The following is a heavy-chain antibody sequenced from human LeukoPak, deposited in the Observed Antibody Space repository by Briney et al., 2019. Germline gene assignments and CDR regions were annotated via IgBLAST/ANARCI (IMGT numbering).Heavy chain of an antibody. CDR2: IKPNSGGT. J-gene: IGHJ3*02. CDR3: ARGNDGYSYGPNAFDI. D-gene: IGHD5-18*01. Sequence: ASVKVSCKASGYTFTGYYMHWVRQAPGQGLEWMGGIKPNSGGTNYAQKIKGWFTMTRDTSISTAYMALSRLRSDATAVYYRARGNDGYSYGPNAFDIWGQGTTVTVSS. V-gene: IGHV1-2*04. CDR1: GYTFTGYY.